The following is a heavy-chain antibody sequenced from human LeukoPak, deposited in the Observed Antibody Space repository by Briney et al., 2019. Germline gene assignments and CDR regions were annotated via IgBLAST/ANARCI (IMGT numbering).Heavy chain of an antibody. CDR2: ISSSGSYI. CDR3: ARASDHDWGSYRGDALDI. J-gene: IGHJ3*02. CDR1: TFTFSSYT. D-gene: IGHD3-16*02. V-gene: IGHV3-21*01. Sequence: GGSLRLSCAASTFTFSSYTMNWVRQAPGTGLEWVSSISSSGSYIYYADSLKGRFTVSRDNARKSLYLQMNSLRAEDTAVYYCARASDHDWGSYRGDALDIWGGGTMVTVSS.